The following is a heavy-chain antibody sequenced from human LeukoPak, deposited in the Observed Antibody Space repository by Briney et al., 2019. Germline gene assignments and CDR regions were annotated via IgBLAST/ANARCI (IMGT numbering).Heavy chain of an antibody. Sequence: ASVKVSCKASGYTCTSYDINWVRQATGQELEWMGWMNPNSGNTGYAQKFQGRVTITGNTSISTAYMELSSLRSEDTAVYYCARGSFVASEDTYVDYWGQGTLVTVSS. J-gene: IGHJ4*02. CDR1: GYTCTSYD. CDR2: MNPNSGNT. D-gene: IGHD2-15*01. V-gene: IGHV1-8*03. CDR3: ARGSFVASEDTYVDY.